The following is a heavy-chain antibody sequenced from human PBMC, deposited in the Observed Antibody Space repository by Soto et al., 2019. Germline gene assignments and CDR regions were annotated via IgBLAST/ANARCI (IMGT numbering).Heavy chain of an antibody. CDR3: AKRGPYGSGTTFTFDM. V-gene: IGHV3-23*01. Sequence: GGSLRLSCAASGFTFSNCPMSWVRQAPGKGLEWVSTSSGGGESTFYAASVKGRFTVSRDNSKNTLYLQMDSLRAEDTALYYCAKRGPYGSGTTFTFDMWGQGTMVTVSS. CDR2: SSGGGEST. CDR1: GFTFSNCP. J-gene: IGHJ3*02. D-gene: IGHD3-10*01.